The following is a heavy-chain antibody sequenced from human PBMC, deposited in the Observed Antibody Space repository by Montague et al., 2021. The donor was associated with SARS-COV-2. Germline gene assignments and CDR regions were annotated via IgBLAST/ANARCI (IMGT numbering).Heavy chain of an antibody. D-gene: IGHD2-2*01. CDR3: ARARPDVVVPAHGRGAYYYYEYMDV. J-gene: IGHJ6*03. V-gene: IGHV4-34*01. CDR1: GGSFSGYY. Sequence: SETLSLTCAVDGGSFSGYYWSWIRQSPGKGLEWIGEINHSGSTNYNPSLKSRVSISVDTSKNQFSLTLSSVTAADTAVYYCARARPDVVVPAHGRGAYYYYEYMDVWGKGTTVTVSS. CDR2: INHSGST.